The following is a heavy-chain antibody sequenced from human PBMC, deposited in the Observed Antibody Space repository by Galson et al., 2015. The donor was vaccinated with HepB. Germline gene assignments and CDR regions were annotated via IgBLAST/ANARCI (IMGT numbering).Heavy chain of an antibody. CDR1: GYTRTELS. CDR2: FDRDDDEK. CDR3: ATYREGLLLFAVTDAFDV. Sequence: SVKVSCKVSGYTRTELSIHWVRQAPGTGLEWMGGFDRDDDEKIYAQPVQGRPTMTEDTSIDTAYLELSSLRSEDTAIYYCATYREGLLLFAVTDAFDVWGQGTVVTVSS. V-gene: IGHV1-24*01. J-gene: IGHJ3*01. D-gene: IGHD2-15*01.